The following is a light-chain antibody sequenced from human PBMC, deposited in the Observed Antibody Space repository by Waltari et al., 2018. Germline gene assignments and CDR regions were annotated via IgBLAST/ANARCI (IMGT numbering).Light chain of an antibody. V-gene: IGLV3-19*01. CDR3: YSRDSSGDHLRV. J-gene: IGLJ1*01. CDR2: GKN. Sequence: SSELTQDPAVSVALGQTVTIKCQGDGLRGYSASWYKQKPGQAPVLVIFGKNNRPSGIPDRFSGSSSGNTVSLTITGAQAEDEADYYCYSRDSSGDHLRVFGTGTRVTVL. CDR1: GLRGYS.